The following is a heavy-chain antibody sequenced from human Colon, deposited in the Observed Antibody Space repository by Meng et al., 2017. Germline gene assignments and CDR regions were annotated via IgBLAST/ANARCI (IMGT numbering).Heavy chain of an antibody. J-gene: IGHJ4*02. D-gene: IGHD3-10*01. CDR1: GDSVSSNSAA. V-gene: IGHV6-1*01. CDR3: TTWYGEY. CDR2: TYYRSKWYN. Sequence: VQLQQYGPGLVKPSPTLSLTCAISGDSVSSNSAAWNWIRQSPSRGLEWLGRTYYRSKWYNGYAVSVKSRITINADTSRNHFSLHLNSVTPEDTAAYYCTTWYGEYWGQGTLVTVSS.